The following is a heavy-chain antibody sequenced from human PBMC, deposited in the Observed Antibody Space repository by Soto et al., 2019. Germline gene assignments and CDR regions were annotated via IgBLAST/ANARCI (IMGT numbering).Heavy chain of an antibody. D-gene: IGHD1-26*01. J-gene: IGHJ3*02. Sequence: LASAACGFRLKISAMAWVRQAPGKGLEWVSVIGGAGSNIYYADSVEGRFTVSRDDSKNTLYLRMDSLRVEDTAVYYFAKAVVGRKGVHELLDIWGKGTRDTVS. CDR1: GFRLKISA. V-gene: IGHV3-23*01. CDR3: AKAVVGRKGVHELLDI. CDR2: IGGAGSNI.